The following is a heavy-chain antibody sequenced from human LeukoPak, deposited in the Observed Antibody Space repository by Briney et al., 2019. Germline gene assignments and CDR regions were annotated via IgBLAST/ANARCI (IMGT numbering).Heavy chain of an antibody. CDR3: ARNRRFALYYYYGMDV. Sequence: SQTMSLTCTVSGGSISSGGYYWSWIRQHPGKGLEWIEYIYYSGSTYYNPSLKSRVTISVDTSKNQFSLKLSSVTAADTAVYYCARNRRFALYYYYGMDVWGKGTTVTVSS. D-gene: IGHD1-14*01. J-gene: IGHJ6*04. CDR2: IYYSGST. V-gene: IGHV4-31*03. CDR1: GGSISSGGYY.